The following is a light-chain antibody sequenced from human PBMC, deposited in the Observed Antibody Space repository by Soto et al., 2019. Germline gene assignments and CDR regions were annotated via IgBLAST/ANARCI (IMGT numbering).Light chain of an antibody. CDR3: SSYTSSTLVV. Sequence: QSALTQPASVSGSPGQSITISCSGTSSDVGGYNYVSWFQQYPGKARKLLIYDVTNRPSGVSHRFSGSKSGNTASLTISGLQAEDEADYHCSSYTSSTLVVFGGGTKLTVL. V-gene: IGLV2-14*01. CDR1: SSDVGGYNY. CDR2: DVT. J-gene: IGLJ2*01.